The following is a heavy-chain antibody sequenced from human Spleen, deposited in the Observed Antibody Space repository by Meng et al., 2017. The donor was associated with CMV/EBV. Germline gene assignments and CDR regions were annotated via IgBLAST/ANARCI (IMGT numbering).Heavy chain of an antibody. Sequence: GESLKISCAASGFSFSNYWMHWVRQVPGKGLEWVSAISASADRTYYADSVKGRFVISRDNSKNTVFLQMNSLRAEDTAVYYCAKAIEARPAGHFDYWGQGTLVTVSS. J-gene: IGHJ4*02. CDR3: AKAIEARPAGHFDY. CDR1: GFSFSNYW. D-gene: IGHD6-6*01. V-gene: IGHV3-23*01. CDR2: ISASADRT.